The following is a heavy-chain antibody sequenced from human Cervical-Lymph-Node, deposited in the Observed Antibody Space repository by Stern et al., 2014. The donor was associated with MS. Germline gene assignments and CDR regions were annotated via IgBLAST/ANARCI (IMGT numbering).Heavy chain of an antibody. D-gene: IGHD4-17*01. J-gene: IGHJ4*02. CDR2: MFTGGAA. V-gene: IGHV3-66*02. Sequence: EVQLVESGGGLVQPGGSLRLSCAASGFNVEGFYMTWVRQAPGKGLKRVSLMFTGGAAYYADSVKGRFTISRDDSKKTVHLQMNSLRVDDTAVYYCARGNYGDFLLDYWGQGTLVTVSS. CDR3: ARGNYGDFLLDY. CDR1: GFNVEGFY.